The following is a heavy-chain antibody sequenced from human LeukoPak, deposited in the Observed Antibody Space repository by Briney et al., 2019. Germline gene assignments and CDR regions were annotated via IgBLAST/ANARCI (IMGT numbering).Heavy chain of an antibody. CDR1: GYTFTGYY. D-gene: IGHD3-22*01. V-gene: IGHV1-2*06. CDR3: ERVYYYDSSGSLFDY. Sequence: ASVKVSCKASGYTFTGYYMHWVRQAPGQGLEWMGRINPNSGGTNYAQKFQGRVTMTRDTSISTAYMGLSRLRSDDTAVYYCERVYYYDSSGSLFDYWGQGALVTVCS. J-gene: IGHJ4*02. CDR2: INPNSGGT.